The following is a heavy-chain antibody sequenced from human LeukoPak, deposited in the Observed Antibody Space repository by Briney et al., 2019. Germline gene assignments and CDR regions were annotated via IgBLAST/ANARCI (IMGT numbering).Heavy chain of an antibody. CDR2: ISGSGGST. CDR1: GFTFSSYA. Sequence: SGGSLRLSCAASGFTFSSYAMSWVRQAPGKGLEWVSAISGSGGSTYYADSVKGRFTISRDNSKNTLYLQMNSLRAEDTAVYYCAKDLRKRWLQFRAYDAFDIWGQGTMVTVSS. CDR3: AKDLRKRWLQFRAYDAFDI. D-gene: IGHD5-12*01. J-gene: IGHJ3*02. V-gene: IGHV3-23*01.